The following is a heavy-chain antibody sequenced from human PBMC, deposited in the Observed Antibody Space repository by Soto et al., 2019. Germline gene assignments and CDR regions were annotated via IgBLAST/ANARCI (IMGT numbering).Heavy chain of an antibody. CDR1: GGSISSYF. CDR2: IYYSGST. CDR3: ARHARYYDILTGYSTLSWFDP. D-gene: IGHD3-9*01. Sequence: TSETLSLTCTVSGGSISSYFWSWIRQPPGKGLEWIGYIYYSGSTNYNPSLKSRVTISVDTSKNQFSLKLSSVTAADTAVYYCARHARYYDILTGYSTLSWFDPWGQGTLVTVS. V-gene: IGHV4-59*08. J-gene: IGHJ5*02.